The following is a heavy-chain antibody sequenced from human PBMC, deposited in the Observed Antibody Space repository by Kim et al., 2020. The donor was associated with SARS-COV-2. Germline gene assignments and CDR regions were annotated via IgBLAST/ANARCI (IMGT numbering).Heavy chain of an antibody. V-gene: IGHV4-38-2*02. Sequence: SETLSFTCTVSGYSIRTHHYWGWIRQPPGKGLEWIGSIYHSGETFYNSSLSSRVTVSVDTSKNQFSLTLNSVTAADTAVYYCARHNYMDVWGQGTTVTVSS. CDR1: GYSIRTHHY. J-gene: IGHJ6*03. CDR2: IYHSGET. CDR3: ARHNYMDV.